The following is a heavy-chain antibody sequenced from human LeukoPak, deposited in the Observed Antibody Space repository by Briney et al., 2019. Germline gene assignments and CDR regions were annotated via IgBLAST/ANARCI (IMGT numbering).Heavy chain of an antibody. J-gene: IGHJ4*02. CDR3: ARIGGSGWYSDY. CDR2: IKQDGSEK. V-gene: IGHV3-7*01. Sequence: GSLRLSCEASGFTFSSYWMSWVRQAPGKGLEWVANIKQDGSEKYYVDSVNGRFTISRDNAKNSLYLQMNSLRAEDTAVYYCARIGGSGWYSDYWGQGTLVTVSS. D-gene: IGHD6-19*01. CDR1: GFTFSSYW.